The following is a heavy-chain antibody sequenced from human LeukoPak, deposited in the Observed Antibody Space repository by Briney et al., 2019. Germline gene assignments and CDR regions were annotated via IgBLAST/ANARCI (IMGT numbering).Heavy chain of an antibody. CDR1: GGSIRSYY. CDR2: IYYSGSI. CDR3: ARGNWYLDY. V-gene: IGHV4-59*01. D-gene: IGHD1-1*01. J-gene: IGHJ4*02. Sequence: SETLSLICTVSGGSIRSYYWSWIRQPPGKGLEWIGYIYYSGSINYNPSLKSRVTISVDTSKNQFSLKVSSVTAADTAVYYCARGNWYLDYWGQGTLVTVSS.